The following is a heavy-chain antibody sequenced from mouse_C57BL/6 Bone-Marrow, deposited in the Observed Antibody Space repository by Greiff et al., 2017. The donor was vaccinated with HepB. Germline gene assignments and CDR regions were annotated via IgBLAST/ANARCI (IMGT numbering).Heavy chain of an antibody. CDR3: ARRRLGETDY. CDR2: IYPGSGST. V-gene: IGHV1-55*01. Sequence: VKQRPGQGLEWIGDIYPGSGSTNYNEKFKSKATLTVDTSSSTAYMQLSSLTSEDSAVYYCARRRLGETDYWGQGTTLTVSS. J-gene: IGHJ2*01. D-gene: IGHD2-14*01.